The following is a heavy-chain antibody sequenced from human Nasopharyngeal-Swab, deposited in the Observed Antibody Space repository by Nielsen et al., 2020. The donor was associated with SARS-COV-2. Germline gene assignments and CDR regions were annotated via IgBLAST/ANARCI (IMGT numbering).Heavy chain of an antibody. CDR1: GFTFGDYA. CDR2: IRSKAYGGTT. Sequence: GGSLRLSCTASGFTFGDYAMSWVRQAPGKGLEWVGFIRSKAYGGTTEYAASVKGRFTISRDDSKSIAYLQMNSLRAEDTAVYYCAKEQQLVRRYYFDYWGQGTLVTVSS. V-gene: IGHV3-49*04. CDR3: AKEQQLVRRYYFDY. D-gene: IGHD6-13*01. J-gene: IGHJ4*02.